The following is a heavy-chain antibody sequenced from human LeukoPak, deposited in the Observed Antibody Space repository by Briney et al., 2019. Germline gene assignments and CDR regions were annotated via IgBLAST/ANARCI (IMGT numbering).Heavy chain of an antibody. J-gene: IGHJ6*02. CDR2: IYSGGST. Sequence: AGGSLRLSCAASGFTVSSNYMSWVRQAPGKGLEWVSVIYSGGSTYYADSVKGRFTISRDNSKNTLYLQMNSLGAEDTAVYYCARSLRITMVRGVDYGMDVWGQGTTVTVSS. D-gene: IGHD3-10*01. CDR3: ARSLRITMVRGVDYGMDV. CDR1: GFTVSSNY. V-gene: IGHV3-66*01.